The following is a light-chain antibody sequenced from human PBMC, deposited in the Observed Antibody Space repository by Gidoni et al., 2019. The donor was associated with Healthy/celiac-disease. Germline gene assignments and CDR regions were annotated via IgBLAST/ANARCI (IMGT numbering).Light chain of an antibody. V-gene: IGLV1-40*01. CDR2: GNS. CDR1: SSNIGAGYD. J-gene: IGLJ1*01. Sequence: QSVLTQPPSASAAPGPRVTISCTGSSSNIGAGYDVHWYQQLPGTAPKLLIYGNSNRPSGVPDRFSGSKSGTSASLAITGLQAEDEADYYCQSYDSSLSGSYVFGTGTKVTVL. CDR3: QSYDSSLSGSYV.